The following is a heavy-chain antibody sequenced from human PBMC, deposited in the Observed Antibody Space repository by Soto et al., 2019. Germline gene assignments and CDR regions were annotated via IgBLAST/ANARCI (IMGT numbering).Heavy chain of an antibody. V-gene: IGHV1-69*06. CDR1: GGTFSSYA. J-gene: IGHJ6*02. D-gene: IGHD6-13*01. CDR2: IMPIFGTA. CDR3: AGGVKHSSSWWDHTYYYGMDV. Sequence: QGQLVQSGAEVKKPGFSVKVSCKASGGTFSSYAISWVRQAPGQGLEWSGGIMPIFGTANYAQMFQGRVPITADTSTSTAHMELSSLRSEDTAVYYGAGGVKHSSSWWDHTYYYGMDVWGQGTTVTVS.